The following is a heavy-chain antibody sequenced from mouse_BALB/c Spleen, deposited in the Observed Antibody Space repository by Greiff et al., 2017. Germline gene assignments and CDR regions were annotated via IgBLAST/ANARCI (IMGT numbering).Heavy chain of an antibody. CDR3: ARSGFGTMDY. CDR1: GYSITSDYA. J-gene: IGHJ4*01. Sequence: EVKLQESGPGLVKPSQSLSLTCTVTGYSITSDYAWNWIRQFPGNKLEWMGYISYSGSTSYNPSLKSRISITRDTSKNQFFLQLNSVTTEDTATYYCARSGFGTMDYWGQGTSVTVSS. CDR2: ISYSGST. V-gene: IGHV3-2*02. D-gene: IGHD3-1*01.